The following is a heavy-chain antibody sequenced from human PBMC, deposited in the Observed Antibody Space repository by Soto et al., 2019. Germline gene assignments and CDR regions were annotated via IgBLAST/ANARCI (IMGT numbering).Heavy chain of an antibody. CDR3: ARGTQGGYCSGEDCYPENDS. J-gene: IGHJ4*02. CDR1: GGSVSSYS. CDR2: IHNSGSP. V-gene: IGHV4-59*02. D-gene: IGHD2-15*01. Sequence: QVQLQESGPGLVKPSETLSLTCTVSGGSVSSYSWSWIRQPPGKGLEWIGHIHNSGSPNYSPFLNSRVTKSLDTSKNQFSLKLSSVTAADTAVYYCARGTQGGYCSGEDCYPENDSWGQGTLVTLSS.